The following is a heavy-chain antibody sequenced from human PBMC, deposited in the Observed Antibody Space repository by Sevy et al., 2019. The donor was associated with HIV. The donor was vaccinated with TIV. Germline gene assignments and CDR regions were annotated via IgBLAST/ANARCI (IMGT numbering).Heavy chain of an antibody. CDR3: ARDPRIFGDYLLTYFDY. CDR2: IWYDGNNQ. V-gene: IGHV3-33*01. J-gene: IGHJ4*02. D-gene: IGHD4-17*01. Sequence: GGSLRLSCVASGFAFSDYGMHWVRQAPGKGLEWVAVIWYDGNNQHYADSVRGRFTISRDNSKNTLYLQLSSLRADDTAVYYCARDPRIFGDYLLTYFDYWGQGVLVTVSS. CDR1: GFAFSDYG.